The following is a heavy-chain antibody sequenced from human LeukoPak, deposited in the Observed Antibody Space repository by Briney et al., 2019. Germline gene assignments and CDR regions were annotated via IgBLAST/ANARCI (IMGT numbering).Heavy chain of an antibody. CDR2: IYYSGST. V-gene: IGHV4-61*05. CDR1: GGSISSSSYY. Sequence: SETLSLTCTVSGGSISSSSYYWGWIRQPPGKGLEWIGYIYYSGSTNYNPSLKSRVTISVDTSKNQFSLKLSSVTAADTAVYYCARHAYCGGDCYSGYYYGMDVWGQGTTVTVSS. D-gene: IGHD2-21*02. J-gene: IGHJ6*02. CDR3: ARHAYCGGDCYSGYYYGMDV.